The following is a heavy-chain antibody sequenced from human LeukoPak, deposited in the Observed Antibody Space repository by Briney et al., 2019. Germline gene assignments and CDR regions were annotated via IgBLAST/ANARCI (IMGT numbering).Heavy chain of an antibody. V-gene: IGHV4-59*01. CDR2: IDYSGST. Sequence: SETLSLTCTVSGGSISSYYWSWIRQPPGKGLEWIGYIDYSGSTNYNPSLKSRVTISVDTSKNQFSPKLSSVTAADTAVYYCASSGWYEWFDPWGQGTLVTVSS. CDR3: ASSGWYEWFDP. D-gene: IGHD6-19*01. CDR1: GGSISSYY. J-gene: IGHJ5*02.